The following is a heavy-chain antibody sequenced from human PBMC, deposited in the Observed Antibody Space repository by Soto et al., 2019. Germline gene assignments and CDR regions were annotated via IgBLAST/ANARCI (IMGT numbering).Heavy chain of an antibody. CDR3: ARKPPSAIQGWAFGMDV. CDR1: GSSISGNS. Sequence: ELQLVETGGGLIQTGGSLRLPCAAPGSSISGNSIAWVHHPPGKGLEWVSTTFSGGNTEYAASVKGRCSISRDNYKNTLYLQMDNLRVEDTAVYYCARKPPSAIQGWAFGMDVWGQGTTVSVSS. J-gene: IGHJ6*02. CDR2: TFSGGNT. V-gene: IGHV3-53*02. D-gene: IGHD2-21*01.